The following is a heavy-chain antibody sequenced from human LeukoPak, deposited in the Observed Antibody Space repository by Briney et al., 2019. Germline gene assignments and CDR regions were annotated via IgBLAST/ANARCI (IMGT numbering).Heavy chain of an antibody. J-gene: IGHJ2*01. CDR2: IYYSGST. Sequence: PSETLSLTCTVSGGSISSGDYYWSWIRQPPGKGLEWIGYIYYSGSTYYNPSLKSRVTISVDTSKNQFSLKLSSVTAADTAVYYCARDPYCSSTSCYYWYFDLWGRGTLVTVSS. D-gene: IGHD2-2*01. CDR1: GGSISSGDYY. CDR3: ARDPYCSSTSCYYWYFDL. V-gene: IGHV4-30-4*08.